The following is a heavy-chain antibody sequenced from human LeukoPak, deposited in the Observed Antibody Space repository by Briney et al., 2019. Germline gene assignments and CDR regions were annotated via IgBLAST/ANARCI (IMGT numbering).Heavy chain of an antibody. CDR1: GFTFSSYE. V-gene: IGHV3-48*03. CDR3: ARSSSWYLDAFDI. CDR2: IGSSGSTI. J-gene: IGHJ3*02. D-gene: IGHD6-13*01. Sequence: GGSLRLSCAASGFTFSSYEMNWVRQAPGKGLEWVSYIGSSGSTIYYADSVKGRFTISRDNAKNSLYLQMNSLRAEDTAVYYCARSSSWYLDAFDIWGQGTMVTVSS.